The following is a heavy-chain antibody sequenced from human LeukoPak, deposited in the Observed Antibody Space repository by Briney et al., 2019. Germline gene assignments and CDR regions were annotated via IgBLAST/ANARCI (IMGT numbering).Heavy chain of an antibody. J-gene: IGHJ5*02. Sequence: ASVKVSCKASGYTFTSYGISWVRQAPGQGLEWMGWISVYNGNTNYAQKLQGRVTMTTDTSTSTAYMELRSLRSDDTAVYYCARERYYYDSSGYPIPYNWFDPWGQGTLVTVSS. V-gene: IGHV1-18*01. CDR3: ARERYYYDSSGYPIPYNWFDP. CDR1: GYTFTSYG. CDR2: ISVYNGNT. D-gene: IGHD3-22*01.